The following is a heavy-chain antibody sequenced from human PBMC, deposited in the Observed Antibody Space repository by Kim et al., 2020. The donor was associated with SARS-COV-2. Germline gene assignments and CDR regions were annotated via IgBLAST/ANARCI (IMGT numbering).Heavy chain of an antibody. CDR1: GFTFDDYA. D-gene: IGHD6-6*01. V-gene: IGHV3-9*01. J-gene: IGHJ6*01. Sequence: GGSLRLSCAASGFTFDDYAMHWVRQAPGKGLEWVSGISWNSGSIGYADSVKGRFTISRDNAKNSLYLQMNSLRAEDTALYYCAKDNQYPSAARRQIYYY. CDR3: AKDNQYPSAARRQIYYY. CDR2: ISWNSGSI.